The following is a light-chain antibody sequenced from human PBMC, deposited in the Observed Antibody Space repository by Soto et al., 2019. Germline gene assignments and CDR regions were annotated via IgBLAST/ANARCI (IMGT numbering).Light chain of an antibody. CDR3: QQYGSSGT. J-gene: IGKJ1*01. V-gene: IGKV3-20*01. CDR1: QSVSSY. Sequence: EIEWTQSPATLSLSPGERATISCRASQSVSSYLAWYQPKPGQAPRLLIYGASNRATGIPDRFSGSGSGTDSTLTIRRLAPEDFAVYYCQQYGSSGTFGQGTKVDIK. CDR2: GAS.